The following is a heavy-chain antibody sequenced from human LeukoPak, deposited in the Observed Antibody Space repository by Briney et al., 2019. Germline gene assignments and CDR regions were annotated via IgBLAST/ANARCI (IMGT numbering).Heavy chain of an antibody. CDR1: GFTFSGYA. J-gene: IGHJ4*02. V-gene: IGHV3-23*01. Sequence: GGSLRLSCEASGFTFSGYAMSWVRQAPGKGLEWVSSINAFGARTYYADSMKGRFTISRDNSKNTLYLQMNSLRAEDTALYYCAKVALGYCSGSSCYYFDYGGQGTLVTVSS. CDR3: AKVALGYCSGSSCYYFDY. D-gene: IGHD2-15*01. CDR2: INAFGART.